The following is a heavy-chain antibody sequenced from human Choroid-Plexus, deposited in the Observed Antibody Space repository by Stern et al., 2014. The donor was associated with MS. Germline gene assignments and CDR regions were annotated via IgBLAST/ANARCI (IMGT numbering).Heavy chain of an antibody. D-gene: IGHD2/OR15-2a*01. CDR1: GFTFGSCA. Sequence: VQLEESGGGVVQPGRPLRLSCVASGFTFGSCAMPWVRQAPGKGMEWVAGVSYDGSNKDNADSGKGRFTISRDNSQNTLYMQMSSLRPEDTAVYYCAKDRQYLTYFFDHWGQGSLVTVSS. CDR3: AKDRQYLTYFFDH. CDR2: VSYDGSNK. V-gene: IGHV3-30*18. J-gene: IGHJ5*02.